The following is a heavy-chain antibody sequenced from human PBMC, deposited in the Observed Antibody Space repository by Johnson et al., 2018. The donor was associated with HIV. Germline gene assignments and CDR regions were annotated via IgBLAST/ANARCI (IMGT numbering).Heavy chain of an antibody. CDR3: ARRRYSGWYSERCAFDI. CDR1: GFTFSSYG. D-gene: IGHD6-19*01. Sequence: VQLVESGGGLAQPGGSLRLSCAASGFTFSSYGMHWVRQTPGKGLEWVANIKQDGSEKYYVDSVKGRFTISRDNAKNSLYLQMNSLRAEDTAVYYCARRRYSGWYSERCAFDIWGQGTMVTVSS. V-gene: IGHV3-7*01. J-gene: IGHJ3*02. CDR2: IKQDGSEK.